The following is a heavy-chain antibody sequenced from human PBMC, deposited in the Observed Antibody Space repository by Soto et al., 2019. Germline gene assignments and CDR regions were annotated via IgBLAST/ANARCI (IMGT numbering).Heavy chain of an antibody. D-gene: IGHD6-19*01. CDR1: GFTFSVYS. CDR2: MTSDMRTI. V-gene: IGHV3-48*02. J-gene: IGHJ4*02. CDR3: ARSVEGHFDY. Sequence: EVLLVESGGGLIQPGGSLRLSCAASGFTFSVYSMNWIRQAPGKGLQWVSYMTSDMRTIHYADSVKGRFTISRDNAKNLVYLQMTSLTDEDTAVYYCARSVEGHFDYWGQGALVTVSS.